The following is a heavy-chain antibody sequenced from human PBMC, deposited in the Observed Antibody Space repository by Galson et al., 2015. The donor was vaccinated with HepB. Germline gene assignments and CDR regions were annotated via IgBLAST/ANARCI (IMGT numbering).Heavy chain of an antibody. CDR1: GSSISSGGYS. Sequence: QVQLQESGPGLVKPSETLSLTCAVSGSSISSGGYSWSWIQQPPGKGLEWIGYIYHSGSPTYTPSLRSRVTISLARSKNQFSLKLSSVTAADTAVYYCAREGYGSFDPWGQGTLVTVSS. CDR2: IYHSGSP. V-gene: IGHV4-30-2*01. CDR3: AREGYGSFDP. D-gene: IGHD4-17*01. J-gene: IGHJ5*02.